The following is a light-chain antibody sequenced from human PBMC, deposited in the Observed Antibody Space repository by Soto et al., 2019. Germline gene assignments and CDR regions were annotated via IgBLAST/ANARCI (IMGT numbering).Light chain of an antibody. CDR1: QSISSY. Sequence: DIQMTQSPSSVSASVGDRVTITCRASQSISSYLNWYQQKPGKAPKLLIYAASNLHSGVPSRFSGSGSGTDFTLTISSPQLEDFATYYCQESYSRPPWMFGQGTKVDIK. CDR3: QESYSRPPWM. CDR2: AAS. V-gene: IGKV1-39*01. J-gene: IGKJ1*01.